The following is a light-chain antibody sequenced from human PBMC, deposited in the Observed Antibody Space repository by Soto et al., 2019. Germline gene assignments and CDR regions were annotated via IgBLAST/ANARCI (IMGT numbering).Light chain of an antibody. Sequence: EIVLTQSPGTLSLSPGERATLSCRASQSVSSSYLAWYQQKPGQAPRLLIYGASIRATGFPDRFSGSGSGTDFTLTISRLEPEDCAVYYCQQYVTFGQGTKV. J-gene: IGKJ1*01. V-gene: IGKV3-20*01. CDR2: GAS. CDR3: QQYVT. CDR1: QSVSSSY.